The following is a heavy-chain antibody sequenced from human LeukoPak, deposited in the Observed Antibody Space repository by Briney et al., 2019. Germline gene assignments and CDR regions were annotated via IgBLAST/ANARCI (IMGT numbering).Heavy chain of an antibody. CDR3: AKGGSSWYYFDY. Sequence: GGSLRLSCAASGFTFSSSAMSWVRQVPGKGLEWVSGISASGGSTSYADSVRGQFTISRDNAKNSLYLQMNSLRVEDTAVYYCAKGGSSWYYFDYWGQGTLVTVSS. CDR2: ISASGGST. V-gene: IGHV3-23*01. D-gene: IGHD6-13*01. CDR1: GFTFSSSA. J-gene: IGHJ4*02.